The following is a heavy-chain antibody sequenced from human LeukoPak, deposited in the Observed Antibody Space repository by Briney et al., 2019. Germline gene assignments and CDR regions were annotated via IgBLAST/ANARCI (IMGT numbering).Heavy chain of an antibody. CDR2: ISYDGSNK. V-gene: IGHV3-30-3*01. Sequence: GGSLRLSCAASGFTFSSYAMSWVRQAPGKGLEWVAVISYDGSNKYYADSVKGRFTISRDNSKNTLYLQMNSLRAEDTAVYYCAREGSTMVRGVMSYWGQGTLVTVSS. CDR3: AREGSTMVRGVMSY. J-gene: IGHJ4*02. D-gene: IGHD3-10*01. CDR1: GFTFSSYA.